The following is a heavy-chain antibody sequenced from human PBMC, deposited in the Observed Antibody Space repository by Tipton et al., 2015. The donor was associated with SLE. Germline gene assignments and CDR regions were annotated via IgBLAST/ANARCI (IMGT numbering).Heavy chain of an antibody. Sequence: SLRLSCAASGFRFSNFVMNWVRQAPGRGLEWVSVIYTGGSTYYADSVEGRFTISRDNSKNTLHLQMNNLRADDSAVYYCARSMGDYYCYALDVWGQGTTVTVSS. CDR2: IYTGGST. V-gene: IGHV3-23*03. CDR1: GFRFSNFV. J-gene: IGHJ6*02. D-gene: IGHD2/OR15-2a*01. CDR3: ARSMGDYYCYALDV.